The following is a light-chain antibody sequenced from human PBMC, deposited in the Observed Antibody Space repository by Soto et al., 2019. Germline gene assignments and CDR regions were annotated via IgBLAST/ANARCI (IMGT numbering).Light chain of an antibody. Sequence: DIQMTQSQTSLSAFVGDRVTITCRASQPINTYLHWYQQKPGKAHNLLIYAASTLQSRVPSRFSSSGSGTDFTLTISSLQPEDLATYFCQHGYSTPLTFGGGTKLDIK. CDR2: AAS. CDR3: QHGYSTPLT. V-gene: IGKV1-39*01. CDR1: QPINTY. J-gene: IGKJ4*01.